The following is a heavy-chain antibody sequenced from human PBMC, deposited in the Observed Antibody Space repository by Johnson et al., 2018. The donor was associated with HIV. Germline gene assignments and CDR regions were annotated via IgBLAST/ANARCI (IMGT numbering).Heavy chain of an antibody. CDR3: AKGWDPMTTVNTFAFDI. J-gene: IGHJ3*02. Sequence: VQLVESGGVVVHPGGSLRLYCETSRFTFDDYAMHWVRQPPGKGLEWVSGISWTSGSTGYADSVKGRVTIPRDNSKNTLYLQMNTLRAEDAAVYYCAKGWDPMTTVNTFAFDIWGQGTMVTVSS. CDR1: RFTFDDYA. V-gene: IGHV3-9*01. CDR2: ISWTSGST. D-gene: IGHD4-11*01.